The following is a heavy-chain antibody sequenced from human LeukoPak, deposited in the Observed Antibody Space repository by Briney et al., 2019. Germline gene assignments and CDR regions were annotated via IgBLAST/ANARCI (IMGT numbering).Heavy chain of an antibody. CDR1: GYTFTGYY. V-gene: IGHV1-2*06. J-gene: IGHJ4*02. CDR3: ARDGGDLGYCSGGSCYSYY. CDR2: INPNSGGT. D-gene: IGHD2-15*01. Sequence: ASVKVSCEASGYTFTGYYMHWVRQAPGQGLEWMGRINPNSGGTNYAQKFQGRVTMTTDTSTSTAYMELRSLRSDDTAVYYCARDGGDLGYCSGGSCYSYYWGQGTLVTVSS.